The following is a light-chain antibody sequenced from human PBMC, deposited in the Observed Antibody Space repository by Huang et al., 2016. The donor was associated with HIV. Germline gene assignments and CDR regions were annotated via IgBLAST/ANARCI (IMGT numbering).Light chain of an antibody. J-gene: IGKJ1*01. V-gene: IGKV1-39*01. CDR1: QSISSY. CDR3: QQSYSTSVT. CDR2: AAS. Sequence: DIQMTQSPSSLSASVGDRVTITCRASQSISSYLNWYQQKPGKAPKLLIYAASSLQSGVPSMCSGSGSGTDFTLTINSLQPEDFATYYCQQSYSTSVTFGQGTKVEIK.